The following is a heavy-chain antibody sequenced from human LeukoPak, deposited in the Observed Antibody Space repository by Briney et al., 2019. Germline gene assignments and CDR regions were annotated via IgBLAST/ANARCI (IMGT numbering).Heavy chain of an antibody. CDR1: GFTFSSYA. CDR3: ARMTLYGSGTVD. V-gene: IGHV3-64*01. Sequence: GGSLRLSCAASGFTFSSYAMHWVRQTPGRGLEYVSGISSNGGSTYYANSVKGRFTISRDNSKNIVKLQMGSLRVEDTAVYHCARMTLYGSGTVDWGQGILVTVSS. J-gene: IGHJ4*02. D-gene: IGHD3-10*01. CDR2: ISSNGGST.